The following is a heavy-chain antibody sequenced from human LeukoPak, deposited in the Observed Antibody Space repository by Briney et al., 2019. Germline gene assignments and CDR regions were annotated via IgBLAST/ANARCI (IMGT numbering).Heavy chain of an antibody. Sequence: SETLSLTCTVSGGSISSYYWSWIRQPPGKGLEWIGYIYYSGSTDYNPSLKSRVTISVDTSKNQFSLKLSSVTAADTAVYYCARDIGVPAAHSDYWGQGTLVTVSS. CDR1: GGSISSYY. D-gene: IGHD2-2*01. V-gene: IGHV4-59*01. J-gene: IGHJ4*02. CDR2: IYYSGST. CDR3: ARDIGVPAAHSDY.